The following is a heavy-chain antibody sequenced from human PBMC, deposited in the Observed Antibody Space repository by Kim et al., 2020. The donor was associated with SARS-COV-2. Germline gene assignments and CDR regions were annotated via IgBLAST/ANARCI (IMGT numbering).Heavy chain of an antibody. J-gene: IGHJ5*02. V-gene: IGHV5-10-1*01. CDR3: ASSSSRNWFDP. D-gene: IGHD6-19*01. Sequence: NYSTSFQGHVTISADKSISTAYLQWSSLKASDTAMYYCASSSSRNWFDPWGQGTLVTVSS.